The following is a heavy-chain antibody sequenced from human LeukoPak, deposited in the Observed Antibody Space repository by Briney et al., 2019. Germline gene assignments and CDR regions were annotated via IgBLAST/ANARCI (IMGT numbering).Heavy chain of an antibody. CDR3: ARGYCSGDSCYQNYFDY. CDR1: GFTFSNYG. J-gene: IGHJ4*02. V-gene: IGHV3-33*01. D-gene: IGHD2-15*01. Sequence: GGSLGLSCAASGFTFSNYGMHWVRQAPGKGLEWVAVIWYDGSNKYYADSVKGRFTISRDNSKNTLYLQMNSLRAEDTAVYFCARGYCSGDSCYQNYFDYWGQGTLATVSS. CDR2: IWYDGSNK.